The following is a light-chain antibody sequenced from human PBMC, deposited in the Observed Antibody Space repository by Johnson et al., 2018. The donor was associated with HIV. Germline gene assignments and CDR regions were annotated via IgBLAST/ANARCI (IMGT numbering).Light chain of an antibody. CDR2: EHN. V-gene: IGLV1-51*02. CDR1: IANIGNNY. CDR3: GTWDSGLSAGV. Sequence: QSVLTQPPSVSAAPGQRVTISCSGGIANIGNNYVSWYQQLPGTAPKLLIYEHNKRPSGIPDRFSGSQSGTSATLDISGLQTGDEADYYCGTWDSGLSAGVFGTGTKVTVL. J-gene: IGLJ1*01.